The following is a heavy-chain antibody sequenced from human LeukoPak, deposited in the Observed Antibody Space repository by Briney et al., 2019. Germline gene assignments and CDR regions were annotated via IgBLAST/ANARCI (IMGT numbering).Heavy chain of an antibody. V-gene: IGHV4-38-2*01. CDR2: IYHSGST. CDR3: ARHVYCSSTCCYYSEYFQH. CDR1: GYSISSGYY. J-gene: IGHJ1*01. Sequence: PSETLSLTCAVSGYSISSGYYWGWIRQPPGKGLEWIGSIYHSGSTYYNPSLKNRVTISVDTSKNQFSLKLSSVTAADTAVYYCARHVYCSSTCCYYSEYFQHWGQGTLVTVSS. D-gene: IGHD2-2*01.